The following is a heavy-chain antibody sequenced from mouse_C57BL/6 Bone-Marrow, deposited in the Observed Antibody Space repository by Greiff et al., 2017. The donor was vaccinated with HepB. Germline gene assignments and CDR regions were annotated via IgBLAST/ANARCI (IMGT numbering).Heavy chain of an antibody. Sequence: VQLKESGGDLVKPGGSLKLSCAASGFTFSSYGMSWVRQTPDKRLEWVATISSGGSYTYYPDSVKGRFTISRDNAKNTLYLQMSSLKSEDTAMYYCARVLRDYFDYWGQGTTLTVSS. J-gene: IGHJ2*01. CDR1: GFTFSSYG. CDR2: ISSGGSYT. V-gene: IGHV5-6*01. CDR3: ARVLRDYFDY.